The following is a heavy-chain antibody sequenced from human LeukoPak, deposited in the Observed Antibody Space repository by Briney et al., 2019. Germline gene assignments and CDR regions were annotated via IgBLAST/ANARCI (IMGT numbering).Heavy chain of an antibody. CDR1: GGSFSVYY. D-gene: IGHD1-26*01. CDR3: ARGRSRSRWVGALFLGFDY. J-gene: IGHJ4*02. V-gene: IGHV4-34*01. CDR2: INHSGST. Sequence: ETPSLTCAVYGGSFSVYYWSGICQPPGKGLEWIGEINHSGSTNYNPSLKSRVTISVDRFKNQFSLKLSSLTAADPAVYYCARGRSRSRWVGALFLGFDYWCRG.